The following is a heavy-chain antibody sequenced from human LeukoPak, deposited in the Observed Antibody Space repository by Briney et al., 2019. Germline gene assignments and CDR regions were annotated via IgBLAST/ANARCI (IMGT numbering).Heavy chain of an antibody. CDR1: RFTFSDYY. D-gene: IGHD4-23*01. J-gene: IGHJ3*02. Sequence: GGSLRLSCAASRFTFSDYYMSWIRQAPGKGLEWVSYISSSGSTIYYADSVKGRFTISRDNAKNSLYLQMNSLRAEDTAVYYCARDPDYGGNSGNAFDIWGQGTMVTVSS. CDR2: ISSSGSTI. V-gene: IGHV3-11*01. CDR3: ARDPDYGGNSGNAFDI.